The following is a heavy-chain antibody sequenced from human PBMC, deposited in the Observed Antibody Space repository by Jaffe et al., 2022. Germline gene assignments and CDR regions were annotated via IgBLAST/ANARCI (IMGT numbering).Heavy chain of an antibody. CDR2: IYHSGST. J-gene: IGHJ4*02. CDR1: GYSISSGYY. D-gene: IGHD3-22*01. Sequence: QVQLQESGPGLVKPSETLSLTCAVSGYSISSGYYWGWIRQPPGKGLEWIGSIYHSGSTYYNPSLKSRVTISVDTSKNQFSLKLSSVTAADTAVYYCARGLKYYYDSSGYVYFDYWGQGTLVTVSS. V-gene: IGHV4-38-2*01. CDR3: ARGLKYYYDSSGYVYFDY.